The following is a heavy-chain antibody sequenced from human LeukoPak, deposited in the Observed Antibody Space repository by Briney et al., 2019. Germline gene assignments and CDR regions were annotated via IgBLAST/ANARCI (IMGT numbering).Heavy chain of an antibody. V-gene: IGHV7-4-1*02. J-gene: IGHJ6*02. CDR2: ISTNTGNP. Sequence: ASVKVSCKASGYTFTNNAMNWVRQAPGQGLEWIGWISTNTGNPTFAQGFTGRFVFSLDTSVSTAYLQISSLKADDTAVYYCARAAVPYYHAMDVWGQGTTVTVSS. CDR3: ARAAVPYYHAMDV. D-gene: IGHD6-19*01. CDR1: GYTFTNNA.